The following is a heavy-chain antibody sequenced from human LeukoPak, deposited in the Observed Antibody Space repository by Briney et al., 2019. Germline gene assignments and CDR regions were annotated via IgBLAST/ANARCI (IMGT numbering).Heavy chain of an antibody. CDR1: GYSISSGYY. V-gene: IGHV4-38-2*02. J-gene: IGHJ4*02. CDR3: ARAGLWPPKGFDY. Sequence: PSETLSLTCTVSGYSISSGYYWGWIRQPPGKGLEWIGSVYHSGSTYYNPSLKNRVTISVDTSKNQFSLKLSSVTAADTAVYYCARAGLWPPKGFDYWGQGTLVTVSS. CDR2: VYHSGST. D-gene: IGHD2/OR15-2a*01.